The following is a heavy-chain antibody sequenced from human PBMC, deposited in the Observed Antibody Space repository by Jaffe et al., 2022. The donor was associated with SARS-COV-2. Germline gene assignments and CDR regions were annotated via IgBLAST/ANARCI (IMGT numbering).Heavy chain of an antibody. CDR3: AAERYCSGGSCYSNWFDS. D-gene: IGHD2-15*01. J-gene: IGHJ5*01. V-gene: IGHV4-39*01. Sequence: QLQLQESGPGLVKPSETLSLSCTVSGGSISSSDYYWGWLRQPPGKGLEWIGTIYYNGNTYSNPSLKSRVTMSVNTSKSQFSLQLSSATAADSAVYYCAAERYCSGGSCYSNWFDSWGQGTLVTVSS. CDR2: IYYNGNT. CDR1: GGSISSSDYY.